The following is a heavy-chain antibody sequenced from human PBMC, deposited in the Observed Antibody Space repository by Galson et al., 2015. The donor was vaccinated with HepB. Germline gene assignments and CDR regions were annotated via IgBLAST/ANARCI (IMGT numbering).Heavy chain of an antibody. CDR2: IVVGSGNT. D-gene: IGHD3-3*01. CDR1: GFTFTSSA. V-gene: IGHV1-58*01. CDR3: AAPLDRFDPDYYYYYYMDV. Sequence: SVKVSCKASGFTFTSSAVQWVRQARGQRLEWIGWIVVGSGNTNYAQKFQERVTITRDMSTSTAYMELSSLRSEDTAVYYCAAPLDRFDPDYYYYYYMDVWGKGTTVTVSS. J-gene: IGHJ6*03.